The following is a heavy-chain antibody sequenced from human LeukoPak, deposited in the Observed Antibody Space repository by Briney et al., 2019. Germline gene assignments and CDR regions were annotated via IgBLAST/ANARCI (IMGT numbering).Heavy chain of an antibody. CDR2: IYPGDSDT. CDR3: ARHPSSSFGGDY. CDR1: GYSFATYW. V-gene: IGHV5-51*01. Sequence: GESLKISCKGFGYSFATYWIGWVRQMPGQGLEWMGIIYPGDSDTRYSPSFQGQVTISADKSISTAYLQWSSLKASDTAMYYCARHPSSSFGGDYWGQGTLVTVSS. J-gene: IGHJ4*02. D-gene: IGHD3-16*01.